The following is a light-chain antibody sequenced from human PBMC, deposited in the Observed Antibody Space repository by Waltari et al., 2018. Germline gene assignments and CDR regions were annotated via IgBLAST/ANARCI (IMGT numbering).Light chain of an antibody. CDR3: QQSYSTPRT. J-gene: IGKJ1*01. CDR2: AAS. V-gene: IGKV1-39*01. Sequence: DFQMTQSPSSLSASVGDRVTITCRASQSISTYVNWYHQSPWKAPNLLIYAASSLQSGVPSRFSGSGSGTDFTLTIISLQPEDFATYYCQQSYSTPRTFGQGTKVEIK. CDR1: QSISTY.